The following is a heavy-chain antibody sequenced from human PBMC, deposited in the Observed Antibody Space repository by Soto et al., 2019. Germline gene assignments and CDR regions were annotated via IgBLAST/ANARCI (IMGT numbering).Heavy chain of an antibody. J-gene: IGHJ4*02. Sequence: PSETLSLTCAVSSGSISSSNWWSWVRQPPGKGLEWIGEIYHSGSTNYNPSLKSRVTISVDKSKNQFSLELSSVTAADTAVYYCATLAPGNYCGGDCSDYWGQGTLVTVSS. CDR3: ATLAPGNYCGGDCSDY. D-gene: IGHD2-21*01. V-gene: IGHV4-4*02. CDR2: IYHSGST. CDR1: SGSISSSNW.